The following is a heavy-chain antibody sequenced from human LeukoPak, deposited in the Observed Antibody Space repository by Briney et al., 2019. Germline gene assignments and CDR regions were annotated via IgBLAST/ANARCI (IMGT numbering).Heavy chain of an antibody. CDR2: IYYSGST. CDR3: ARGVYIVATRFFYGMDV. CDR1: GGSISSGGYY. J-gene: IGHJ6*02. D-gene: IGHD5-12*01. V-gene: IGHV4-31*03. Sequence: SQTLSLTCTVSGGSISSGGYYWSWIRQHPGKGLEWIGYIYYSGSTYYNPSLKSRVTISVDTSKNQFSLKLSSVTAADTAVYYCARGVYIVATRFFYGMDVWGQGTTVTVSS.